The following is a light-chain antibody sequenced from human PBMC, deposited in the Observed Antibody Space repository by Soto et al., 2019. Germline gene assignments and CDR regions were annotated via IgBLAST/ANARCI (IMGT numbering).Light chain of an antibody. CDR1: QDISSW. J-gene: IGKJ4*01. CDR2: DAS. CDR3: QQGNSFPLT. Sequence: DIQMTQSPSSVSASVGDRVTITCRASQDISSWLAWYQQKPGKARKFLIYDASILQSGVPSRFSGSGSGTDFPLTISSLQPEDFATYYCQQGNSFPLTFGGGTKVEIK. V-gene: IGKV1-12*01.